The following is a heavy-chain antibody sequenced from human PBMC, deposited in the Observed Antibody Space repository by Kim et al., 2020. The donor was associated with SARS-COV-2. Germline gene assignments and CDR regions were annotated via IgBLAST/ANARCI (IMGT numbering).Heavy chain of an antibody. CDR2: ISSSGSTI. Sequence: GGSLRLSCAASGFTFSSYEMNWVRQAPGKGLEWVSYISSSGSTIYYADSVKGRFTISRDNAKNSLYLQMNSLRAEDTAVYYCARDQLLYWAPYYYYGMDVWGQGTTVTVSS. D-gene: IGHD2-2*02. CDR1: GFTFSSYE. V-gene: IGHV3-48*03. J-gene: IGHJ6*02. CDR3: ARDQLLYWAPYYYYGMDV.